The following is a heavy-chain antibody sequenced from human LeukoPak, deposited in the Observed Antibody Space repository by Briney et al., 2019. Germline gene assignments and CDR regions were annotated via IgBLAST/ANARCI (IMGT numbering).Heavy chain of an antibody. CDR2: ISNGGDTA. D-gene: IGHD6-19*01. CDR1: GFTFSTSA. J-gene: IGHJ4*02. CDR3: AKRAQGDSGWYTFDY. V-gene: IGHV3-23*01. Sequence: AGGSLRLSCAASGFTFSTSAMNWVRQAPGKGLEWVSTISNGGDTAYYADSVKGRFTISKDNSKNTLFLQTNSLRVDDTALYYCAKRAQGDSGWYTFDYWGQGSLVTVSS.